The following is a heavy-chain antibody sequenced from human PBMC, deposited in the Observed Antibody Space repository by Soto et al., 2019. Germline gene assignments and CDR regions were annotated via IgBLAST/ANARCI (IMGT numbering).Heavy chain of an antibody. J-gene: IGHJ4*02. CDR3: ARGVLVIAARRPYDY. D-gene: IGHD6-6*01. CDR1: GGSFSGYY. CDR2: INHSGST. V-gene: IGHV4-34*01. Sequence: SETLSLTCAVYGGSFSGYYWSWIRQPPGKGLEWIGEINHSGSTNYNPSLKSRVTISVDTSKNQFSLKLSSVTAADTAVYYCARGVLVIAARRPYDYWGQGTLVTVSS.